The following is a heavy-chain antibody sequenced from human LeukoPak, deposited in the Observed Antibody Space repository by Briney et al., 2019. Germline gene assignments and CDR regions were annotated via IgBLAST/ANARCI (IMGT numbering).Heavy chain of an antibody. CDR3: ARANGSGSWYLGLRYYYYYMDV. V-gene: IGHV4-59*01. D-gene: IGHD3-10*01. CDR2: IYYSGST. J-gene: IGHJ6*03. CDR1: GGSISSYY. Sequence: SETLSLTCTVSGGSISSYYWSWIRQPPGKGLELIGYIYYSGSTNYNPSLKSRVTISVDTSKNQFSLKLSSVTAADTAVYYCARANGSGSWYLGLRYYYYYMDVWGKGTTVTISS.